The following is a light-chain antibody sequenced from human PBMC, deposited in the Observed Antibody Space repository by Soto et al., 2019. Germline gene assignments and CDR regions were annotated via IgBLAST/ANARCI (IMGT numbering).Light chain of an antibody. Sequence: EIVLTQSPGTLSLSPGERATLSCRASESVSGRQLAWYQQKPGQAPRLIMYSATNRATGIPDRFGGSVSGTDFTLTISSLEPEDFAVYYCQQRSNWPPITFGQGTRLEIK. CDR2: SAT. J-gene: IGKJ5*01. V-gene: IGKV3D-20*02. CDR1: ESVSGRQ. CDR3: QQRSNWPPIT.